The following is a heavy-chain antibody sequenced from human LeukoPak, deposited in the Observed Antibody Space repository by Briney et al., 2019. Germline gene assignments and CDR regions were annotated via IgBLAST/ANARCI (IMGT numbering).Heavy chain of an antibody. CDR2: INPSGGST. CDR1: GYTFTSYY. Sequence: ASVKVSCKASGYTFTSYYMHWVRQAPGQGLEWMGIINPSGGSTSYAQKFQGRVTMTRDMSTSTVYMELSSLRSEDTAAYYCARTPPEWLLYLGYWGQGTLVTVSS. D-gene: IGHD3-3*01. CDR3: ARTPPEWLLYLGY. V-gene: IGHV1-46*01. J-gene: IGHJ4*02.